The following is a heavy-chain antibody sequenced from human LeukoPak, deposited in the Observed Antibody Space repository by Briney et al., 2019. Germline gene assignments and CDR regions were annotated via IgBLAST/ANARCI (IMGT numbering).Heavy chain of an antibody. Sequence: ASVKVSCKASGYTFTSYGINWVRQAPGQGLEWMGIINPSGGSTSYAQKFQGRVTMTRDTSTSTVYMELSSLRSEDTAVYYCARDSGEMRYYYYGMDVWGQGTTVTVSS. CDR1: GYTFTSYG. CDR2: INPSGGST. CDR3: ARDSGEMRYYYYGMDV. J-gene: IGHJ6*02. D-gene: IGHD5-24*01. V-gene: IGHV1-46*01.